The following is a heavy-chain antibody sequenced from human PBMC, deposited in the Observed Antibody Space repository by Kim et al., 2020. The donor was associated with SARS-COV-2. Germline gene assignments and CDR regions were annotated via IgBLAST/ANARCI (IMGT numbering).Heavy chain of an antibody. Sequence: SETLSLTCAVYGGSFSGYYWSWIRQPPGKGLEWIGEINHSGSTNYNPSLKSRVTISVDTSKNQFSLKLSSVTAADTAVYYCARGQRYSYGYSYDYWGQGTLVTVSS. V-gene: IGHV4-34*01. CDR2: INHSGST. J-gene: IGHJ4*02. CDR1: GGSFSGYY. D-gene: IGHD5-18*01. CDR3: ARGQRYSYGYSYDY.